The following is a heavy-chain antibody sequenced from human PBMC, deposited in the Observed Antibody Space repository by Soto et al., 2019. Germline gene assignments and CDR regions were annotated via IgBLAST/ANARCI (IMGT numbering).Heavy chain of an antibody. J-gene: IGHJ4*02. D-gene: IGHD3-10*01. V-gene: IGHV4-4*02. CDR3: ASRGPGRSADY. CDR2: IYRTGST. Sequence: SETLSLTCAVSGGSFTSNNWWTWVRQPPGQGLEWIGEIYRTGSTNYNPSLKSRVTISLDKSENQFSLKVTSLTAADTAVYYLASRGPGRSADYWGQGTFVSVS. CDR1: GGSFTSNNW.